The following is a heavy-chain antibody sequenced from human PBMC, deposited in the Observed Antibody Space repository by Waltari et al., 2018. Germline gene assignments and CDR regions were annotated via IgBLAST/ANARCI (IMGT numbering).Heavy chain of an antibody. D-gene: IGHD5-18*01. Sequence: QLQLQESGPGLVKPSETLSLTCTVSGGSISSSSYYWGWIRQPPGKGLEWIGSIYYSGSTYYNPSLKSRVTISVDTSKNQFSLKLSSVTAADTAVYYCARQGGYSATYYFDYWGQGTLVTVSS. V-gene: IGHV4-39*01. CDR1: GGSISSSSYY. CDR2: IYYSGST. J-gene: IGHJ4*02. CDR3: ARQGGYSATYYFDY.